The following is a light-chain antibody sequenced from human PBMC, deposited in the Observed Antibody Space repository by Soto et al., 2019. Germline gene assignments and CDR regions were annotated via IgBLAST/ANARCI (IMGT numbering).Light chain of an antibody. V-gene: IGKV1-16*02. CDR1: QGINNL. CDR3: QQYHTYPWT. J-gene: IGKJ1*01. Sequence: DIQMTQSPSSLSASVGDRVTITCRASQGINNLLVWFQQKPGKAPKPLIYAAASLQSGVPSKFRGSGSGTDFTLTISSLRAEDFATYYCQQYHTYPWTFGQGTKVDIK. CDR2: AAA.